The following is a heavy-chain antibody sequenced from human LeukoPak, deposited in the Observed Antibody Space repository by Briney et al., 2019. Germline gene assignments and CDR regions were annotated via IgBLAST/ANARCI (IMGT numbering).Heavy chain of an antibody. J-gene: IGHJ4*02. CDR2: IIPIFGTA. CDR3: ARGRDYVWGSYRYTIAGYYFDY. Sequence: ASVKVSCKASGGTFSSYAISWVRQAPGQGLEWMGGIIPIFGTANYAQKFQGRVTITADESTSTACMELSSLRSEDTAVYYCARGRDYVWGSYRYTIAGYYFDYWGQGTLVTVSS. V-gene: IGHV1-69*13. D-gene: IGHD3-16*02. CDR1: GGTFSSYA.